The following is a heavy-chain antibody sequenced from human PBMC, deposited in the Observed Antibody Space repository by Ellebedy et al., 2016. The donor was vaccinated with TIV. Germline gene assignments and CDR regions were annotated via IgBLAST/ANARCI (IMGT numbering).Heavy chain of an antibody. J-gene: IGHJ3*02. CDR3: AKADGSGKPDAFDI. CDR2: IGSGGGSP. D-gene: IGHD3-10*01. Sequence: GESLKISCAVSGFTSSCYAMNLVRQAPGKGLEWVSSIGSGGGSPHYADSVKGRFTISTDDSRTTLFLQITSLRAEDTAIYYCAKADGSGKPDAFDIWGQGTMVTVSS. CDR1: GFTSSCYA. V-gene: IGHV3-23*01.